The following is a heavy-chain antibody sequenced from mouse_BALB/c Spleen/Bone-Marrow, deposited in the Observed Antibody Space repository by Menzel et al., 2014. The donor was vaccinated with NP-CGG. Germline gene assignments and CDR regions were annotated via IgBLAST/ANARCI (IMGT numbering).Heavy chain of an antibody. V-gene: IGHV1-69*02. J-gene: IGHJ3*01. CDR1: GYTFTSYW. CDR3: TRGDYYGSSSFAY. Sequence: VQLQQSGAELVRSGASVKLSCKASGYTFTSYWINWVKQRPGQGLQWIGNIYPSDSYTNYNQKFKDKATLTVDKSSSTAYMQLSSPTSEDSAVYYCTRGDYYGSSSFAYWGQGTLVTVST. CDR2: IYPSDSYT. D-gene: IGHD1-1*01.